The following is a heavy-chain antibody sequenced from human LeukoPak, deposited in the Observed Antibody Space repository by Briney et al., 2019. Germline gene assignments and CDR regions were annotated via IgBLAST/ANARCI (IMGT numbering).Heavy chain of an antibody. D-gene: IGHD6-13*01. J-gene: IGHJ4*02. CDR3: ARDWGLVEAAGDY. CDR1: GFSFSRSW. CDR2: IKEDGSAK. Sequence: GGSLRLSCAASGFSFSRSWMSWVHQAPGKGLEWVANIKEDGSAKYYVDSVKGRFSISRDNAKNSLYLQMNSLRAEDTAVYYCARDWGLVEAAGDYWGQGTLVTVSS. V-gene: IGHV3-7*05.